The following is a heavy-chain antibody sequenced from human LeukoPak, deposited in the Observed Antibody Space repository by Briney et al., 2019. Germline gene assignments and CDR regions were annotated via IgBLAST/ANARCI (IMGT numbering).Heavy chain of an antibody. J-gene: IGHJ5*02. CDR3: ARDFRAAMVSDWFAP. CDR2: INPNSGGT. CDR1: GYTFTGYY. Sequence: ASVKVSCKASGYTFTGYYMHWVRQGPGQGLEWMGWINPNSGGTNYAQKFQGRVTMTRDTSISTAYMELSRLRSDDTAVYYCARDFRAAMVSDWFAPWGQGTLVTVSS. D-gene: IGHD5-18*01. V-gene: IGHV1-2*02.